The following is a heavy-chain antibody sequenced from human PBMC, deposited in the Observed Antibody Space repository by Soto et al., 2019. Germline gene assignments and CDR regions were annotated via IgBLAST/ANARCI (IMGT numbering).Heavy chain of an antibody. Sequence: SETLSLTCPVSGGSISSYYWSWIRQPPGKGLEWIGYIYYSGSTNYNPSLKSRVTISVDTSKNQFSLKLSSVTAADTAVYYCARAKAPLYSSSWYWFDPWGQGTLVTVSS. V-gene: IGHV4-59*08. CDR2: IYYSGST. J-gene: IGHJ5*02. CDR3: ARAKAPLYSSSWYWFDP. D-gene: IGHD6-13*01. CDR1: GGSISSYY.